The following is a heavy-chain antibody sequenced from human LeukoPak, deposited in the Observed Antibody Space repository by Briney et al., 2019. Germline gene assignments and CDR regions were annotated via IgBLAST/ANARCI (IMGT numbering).Heavy chain of an antibody. J-gene: IGHJ4*02. CDR1: GYTFISYG. CDR2: VSPFSHET. Sequence: ASVKVSCKAFGYTFISYGIGWVRQAPGQGLEWMGWVSPFSHETNYVEKIQGRVTMTTDRSANTAYMELRSLTSGDTAVYYCAKMGVRTLLTDIVVRPTADDYLDSWGQGTLVTVSS. D-gene: IGHD2-21*01. CDR3: AKMGVRTLLTDIVVRPTADDYLDS. V-gene: IGHV1-18*01.